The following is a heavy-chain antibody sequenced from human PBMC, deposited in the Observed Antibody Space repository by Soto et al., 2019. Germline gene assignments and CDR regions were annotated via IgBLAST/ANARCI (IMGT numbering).Heavy chain of an antibody. CDR2: IYWDDDK. CDR3: AHRASGWYWDY. J-gene: IGHJ4*02. CDR1: GFSLTTTGVG. D-gene: IGHD6-19*01. V-gene: IGHV2-5*02. Sequence: QITLKESGPTLVKPTQTLTLPCTFSGFSLTTTGVGVGWIRQPPGKALEWLALIYWDDDKRYSPSLKSRLTLTKDTSKNQVVLTITNMDPVDTATYYCAHRASGWYWDYWGQGTLVTVSS.